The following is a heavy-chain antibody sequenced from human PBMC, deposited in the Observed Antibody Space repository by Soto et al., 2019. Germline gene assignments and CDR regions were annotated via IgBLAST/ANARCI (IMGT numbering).Heavy chain of an antibody. CDR2: INPSGGST. Sequence: EASVKVSCKASGYTFTSYYMHWVRQAPGQGLEWMGIINPSGGSTSYAQKFQGRVTMTRDTSTSTVYMELSSLRSEDTAVYYCARGRGCSSTSCSPSGAYYYYGMDVWGQGTTVTVSS. D-gene: IGHD2-2*01. J-gene: IGHJ6*02. V-gene: IGHV1-46*01. CDR3: ARGRGCSSTSCSPSGAYYYYGMDV. CDR1: GYTFTSYY.